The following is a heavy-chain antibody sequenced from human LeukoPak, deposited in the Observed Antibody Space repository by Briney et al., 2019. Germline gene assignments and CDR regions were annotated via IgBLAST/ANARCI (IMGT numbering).Heavy chain of an antibody. CDR1: GFTPSSYS. V-gene: IGHV3-48*04. J-gene: IGHJ3*02. CDR2: ISSSSSTI. D-gene: IGHD3-22*01. Sequence: GGALRLSCAASGFTPSSYSMNWGPEAPGKGREWGSYISSSSSTIYYADSVKGRFTISRDNAKNTLYLQMNSLRAEDTAVYYCARNPAITMNIIGGDAFDIWGQGTVVTVSS. CDR3: ARNPAITMNIIGGDAFDI.